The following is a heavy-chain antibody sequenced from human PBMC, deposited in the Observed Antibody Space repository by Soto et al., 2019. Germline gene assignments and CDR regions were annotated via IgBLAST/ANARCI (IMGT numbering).Heavy chain of an antibody. Sequence: SETLSLTCAVYGGSFSGYYWSWIRQPPGKGLEWIGEINHSGSTNYNPSLKSRVTISVDTSKNQFSLKLSSVTAADTAVYYWARPAIAAAVSAFDYWGQGTLVTVSS. CDR2: INHSGST. J-gene: IGHJ4*02. CDR3: ARPAIAAAVSAFDY. D-gene: IGHD6-13*01. CDR1: GGSFSGYY. V-gene: IGHV4-34*01.